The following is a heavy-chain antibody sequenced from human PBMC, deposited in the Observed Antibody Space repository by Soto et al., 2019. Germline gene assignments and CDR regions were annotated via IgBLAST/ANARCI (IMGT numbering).Heavy chain of an antibody. J-gene: IGHJ5*02. CDR3: ASGASNSRHRSPEANWFDP. V-gene: IGHV1-3*01. CDR1: GYTFTSYA. CDR2: INAGNGNT. D-gene: IGHD6-13*01. Sequence: ASVKVSCKASGYTFTSYAMHWVRQAPGQRLDWMGWINAGNGNTKYSQKFQGRVTITRDTSASTAYMELSSLRSEDTAVYYCASGASNSRHRSPEANWFDPWGQGTLVTVSS.